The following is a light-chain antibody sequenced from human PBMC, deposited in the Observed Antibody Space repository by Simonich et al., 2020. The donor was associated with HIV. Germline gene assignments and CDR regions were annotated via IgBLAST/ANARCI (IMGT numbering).Light chain of an antibody. CDR1: QRVSSN. V-gene: IGKV3-15*01. CDR2: GAT. CDR3: QQYNNWPLT. Sequence: EIVMTQSPATLSVSPGKRATLSCRASQRVSSNLAGYQQKPGQAPRLLIHGATTRATGIPARFSGSGSGTEFTLTISSLQSEDCAVYHCQQYNNWPLTFGGGTKVEIK. J-gene: IGKJ4*01.